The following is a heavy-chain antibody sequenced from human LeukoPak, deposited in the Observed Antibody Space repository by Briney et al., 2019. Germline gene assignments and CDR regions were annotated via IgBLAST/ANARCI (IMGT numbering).Heavy chain of an antibody. Sequence: SGPTLVNSTQTPTLTFTFSGVSLSTSALWVKWIREPPVKHLEWVTSIDWDDDKYYSTSLKTRLTISKDTSKDQVLLTMTSMDPVDTATYYRPRSMATVTKGRRDAFDIWGQGTMVPVSS. CDR2: IDWDDDK. V-gene: IGHV2-70*11. CDR1: GVSLSTSALW. CDR3: PRSMATVTKGRRDAFDI. D-gene: IGHD4-17*01. J-gene: IGHJ3*02.